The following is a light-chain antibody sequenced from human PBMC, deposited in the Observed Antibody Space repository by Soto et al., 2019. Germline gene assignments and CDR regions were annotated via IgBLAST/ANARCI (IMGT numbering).Light chain of an antibody. CDR3: QQYNNWPLYT. CDR1: QSVSSN. CDR2: GAS. Sequence: EVVMTQSPATLSVSPGERATLSCRASQSVSSNLAWYQQKPGQAPRLLIYGASTRATGIPARFSGSGSGTEFTLTISSLQSEDFAVYYCQQYNNWPLYTFGHGNKVDIK. V-gene: IGKV3D-15*01. J-gene: IGKJ2*01.